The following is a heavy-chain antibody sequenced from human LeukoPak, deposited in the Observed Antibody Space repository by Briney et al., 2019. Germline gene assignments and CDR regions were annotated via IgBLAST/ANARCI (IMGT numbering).Heavy chain of an antibody. Sequence: PGGSLRLSCAASGFTFDDYAMHWVRQAPGKGLEWVSGISWNSGSIGYADSVKGRFTISRDNAKNSLYLQMNSLRAEDMALYYCAKGGRIAAAAPFAEYFQHWGQGTLVTVSS. V-gene: IGHV3-9*03. CDR3: AKGGRIAAAAPFAEYFQH. CDR1: GFTFDDYA. CDR2: ISWNSGSI. D-gene: IGHD6-13*01. J-gene: IGHJ1*01.